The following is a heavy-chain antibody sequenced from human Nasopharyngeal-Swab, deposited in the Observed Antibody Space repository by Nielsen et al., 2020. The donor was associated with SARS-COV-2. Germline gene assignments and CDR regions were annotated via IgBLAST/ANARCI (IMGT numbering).Heavy chain of an antibody. J-gene: IGHJ3*02. CDR1: GYTFTSYA. Sequence: ASVKVSCKASGYTFTSYAMHWVRQASGQRLEWMGWINAGNGNTKYSQKFQGRVTITRDTSASTAYMELSSLRSDDTAVYYCARDRSIAAAGTAFDIWGQGTMVTVSS. D-gene: IGHD6-13*01. CDR3: ARDRSIAAAGTAFDI. CDR2: INAGNGNT. V-gene: IGHV1-3*01.